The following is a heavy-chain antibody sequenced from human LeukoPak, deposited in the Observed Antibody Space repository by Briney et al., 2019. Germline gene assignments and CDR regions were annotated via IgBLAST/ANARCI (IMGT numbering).Heavy chain of an antibody. Sequence: SVKVSCKASGGTFSSYAISWARQAPGQGLEWMGGIIPIFGTANYAQKFQGRVTITADESTSTAYMELSSLRSEDTAVYYCARDRGYYYDSSGYYYDGMDVWGQGTTVTVSS. CDR1: GGTFSSYA. CDR3: ARDRGYYYDSSGYYYDGMDV. J-gene: IGHJ6*02. CDR2: IIPIFGTA. V-gene: IGHV1-69*13. D-gene: IGHD3-22*01.